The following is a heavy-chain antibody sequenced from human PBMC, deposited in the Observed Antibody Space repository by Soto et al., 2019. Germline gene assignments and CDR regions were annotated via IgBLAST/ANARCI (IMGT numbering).Heavy chain of an antibody. V-gene: IGHV4-31*03. J-gene: IGHJ4*02. Sequence: PSETLSLTCSVSGGSVSSNIYYWTWIRQHPGKGPEWIGHIYYSGSTYYNPSLKSRVTISLDMSKNQFSLKLTSVSAADTAVYYCARGYDYDSGGYLFDYWGQGTLVTVPQ. D-gene: IGHD3-22*01. CDR3: ARGYDYDSGGYLFDY. CDR1: GGSVSSNIYY. CDR2: IYYSGST.